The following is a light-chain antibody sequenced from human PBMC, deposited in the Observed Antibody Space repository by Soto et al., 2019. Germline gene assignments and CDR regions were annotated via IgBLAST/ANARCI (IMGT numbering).Light chain of an antibody. CDR2: EVT. CDR3: NSFRVNRLYV. Sequence: QSVLAQPASVPGSPGQTITISCTGTSRDVGGYNSVSWYQHHPGKAPKLIIYEVTHRPAGISDRFSASKSGNTASLTISGLQAEDEADYYCNSFRVNRLYVFGTGTKVTVL. CDR1: SRDVGGYNS. J-gene: IGLJ1*01. V-gene: IGLV2-14*01.